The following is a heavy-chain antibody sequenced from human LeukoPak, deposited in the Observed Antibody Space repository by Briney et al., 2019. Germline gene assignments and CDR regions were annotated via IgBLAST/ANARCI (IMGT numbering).Heavy chain of an antibody. V-gene: IGHV3-23*01. CDR2: ISGSGGST. CDR3: AIDVYFVYYFDY. D-gene: IGHD5/OR15-5a*01. CDR1: GFTFSSYA. J-gene: IGHJ4*02. Sequence: PGGSLRLSCAASGFTFSSYAMRWVRQAPGKGVECVLAISGSGGSTYYEDSVKGRLPISRDNYKNPLYLQMNSQRAEDTAVYYCAIDVYFVYYFDYWGQGTLVTVCS.